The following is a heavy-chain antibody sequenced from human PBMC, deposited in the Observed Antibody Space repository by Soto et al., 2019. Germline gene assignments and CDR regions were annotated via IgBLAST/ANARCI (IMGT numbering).Heavy chain of an antibody. Sequence: QVQLAQAGAEVKKPGASVTVSCKASGYTFSSYGLNWVRQAPGQGLEGVGWISVHNGYTKYATELQGRVTTTTATSTSPAYRARSSLRSDVSAVYFWARLENNVGTHDYWGQGTLVTVTS. V-gene: IGHV1-18*01. CDR1: GYTFSSYG. CDR2: ISVHNGYT. CDR3: ARLENNVGTHDY. D-gene: IGHD1-1*01. J-gene: IGHJ4*02.